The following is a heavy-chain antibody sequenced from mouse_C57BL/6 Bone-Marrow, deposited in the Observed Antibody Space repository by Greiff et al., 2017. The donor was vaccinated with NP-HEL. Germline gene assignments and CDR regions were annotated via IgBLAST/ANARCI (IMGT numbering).Heavy chain of an antibody. J-gene: IGHJ3*01. CDR1: GYTFTSYW. Sequence: VQLQQSGTVLARPGASVQMSCKTSGYTFTSYWMHWVKQRPGQGLEWIGAIYPGNSDTSYNQKFKGKAKLTAVTSASTAYMELSSLTKEDSAVYYCTRKGSNPFAYWGQGTLVTVSA. CDR3: TRKGSNPFAY. CDR2: IYPGNSDT. V-gene: IGHV1-5*01.